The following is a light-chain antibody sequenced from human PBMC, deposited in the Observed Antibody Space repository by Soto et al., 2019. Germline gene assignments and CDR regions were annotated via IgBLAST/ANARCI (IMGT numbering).Light chain of an antibody. CDR3: QQYISSPLT. V-gene: IGKV3-20*01. Sequence: DIVMTQSQATLSASPGERATLSCKASQSVSSSYLAWYQQKPGQAPSLITYGASSRATDVPDRFSASWSGTDCALTISRLEPEDVTVYYCQQYISSPLTLGGGTKVDIK. CDR2: GAS. CDR1: QSVSSSY. J-gene: IGKJ4*01.